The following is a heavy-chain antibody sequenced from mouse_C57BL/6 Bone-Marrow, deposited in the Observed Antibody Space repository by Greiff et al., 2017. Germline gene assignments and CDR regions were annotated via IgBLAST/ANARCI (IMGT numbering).Heavy chain of an antibody. CDR3: AREGDSSDYEAY. CDR1: GYASSSSW. Sequence: VQLQQSGPELVKPGASVTISCKASGYASSSSWMNWVKQRPGNGLEWIGRIYPGAGDTNYNGKFKGKATLTADKSSSTAYMELRSLTSEDSAVYFCAREGDSSDYEAYWGQGTLVTVSA. CDR2: IYPGAGDT. V-gene: IGHV1-82*01. D-gene: IGHD3-2*02. J-gene: IGHJ3*01.